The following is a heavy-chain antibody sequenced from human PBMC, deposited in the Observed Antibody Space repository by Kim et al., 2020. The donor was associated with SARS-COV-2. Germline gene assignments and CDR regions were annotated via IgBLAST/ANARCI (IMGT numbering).Heavy chain of an antibody. CDR3: VKGGWLDY. D-gene: IGHD6-19*01. CDR2: ISGSGGIT. CDR1: GFTFSSFD. J-gene: IGHJ4*02. Sequence: GGSLRLSCAASGFTFSSFDMSWVRQAPGKGLEWVSTISGSGGITYHADSVKGRFTISRDNSKNTLYLQMNSLRVEDTAVYYCVKGGWLDYWGQGTLVTVSS. V-gene: IGHV3-23*01.